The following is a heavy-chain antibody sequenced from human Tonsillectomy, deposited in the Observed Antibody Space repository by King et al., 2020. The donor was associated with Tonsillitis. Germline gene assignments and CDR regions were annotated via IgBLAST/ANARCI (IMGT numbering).Heavy chain of an antibody. D-gene: IGHD3-22*01. CDR3: ATGAFGDASITMILVADFDF. Sequence: QLVQSGAEVKKPGASVKVSCKVSGYSLTELSIHWVRQAPGKGLEWMGGFDPEDGETIYAQKFQGRVTMTEDTSTDTAYMELSGLRCEDTAVYYCATGAFGDASITMILVADFDFWGQGTLVTVSS. V-gene: IGHV1-24*01. J-gene: IGHJ4*02. CDR1: GYSLTELS. CDR2: FDPEDGET.